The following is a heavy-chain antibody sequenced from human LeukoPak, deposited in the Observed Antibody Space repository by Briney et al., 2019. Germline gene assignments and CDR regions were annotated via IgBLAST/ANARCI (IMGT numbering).Heavy chain of an antibody. CDR2: IFGSGGRA. Sequence: GGSLRLSCAASGFTFGSHAMYWVRQAPGKGLEWVSGIFGSGGRAHYADSVKGRFTVSRDNSKNTVYLQMDSLRVEDTAIYYCAKTTTGYSSGRYPAWPIDYWGQGTLVTVSS. D-gene: IGHD6-19*01. J-gene: IGHJ4*02. CDR3: AKTTTGYSSGRYPAWPIDY. CDR1: GFTFGSHA. V-gene: IGHV3-23*01.